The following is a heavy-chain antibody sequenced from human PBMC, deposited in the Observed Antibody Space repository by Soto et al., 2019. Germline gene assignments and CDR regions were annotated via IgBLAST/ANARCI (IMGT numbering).Heavy chain of an antibody. V-gene: IGHV3-23*01. CDR3: AKRAYGSDFDY. D-gene: IGHD3-10*01. CDR1: GFTFSSYA. CDR2: ISGSGDSK. J-gene: IGHJ4*02. Sequence: EVQLLESGGGLVQPGGSLRLSCAASGFTFSSYAMSWVRQAPGKGLEWVSVISGSGDSKYYADSVKGRFTISRDNSKNTLYLQMTSLRVEDPAVYYCAKRAYGSDFDYWGQGTLVTVSS.